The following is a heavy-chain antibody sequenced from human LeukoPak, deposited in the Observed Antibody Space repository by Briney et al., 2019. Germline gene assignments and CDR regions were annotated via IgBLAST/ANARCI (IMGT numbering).Heavy chain of an antibody. CDR1: GYTFTSYD. Sequence: ASVKVSCKASGYTFTSYDISWVRQATGQGLEWMGWMNPNSGNTGYAQKFRGRVTMTRNTSISTAYMELSSLRSEDTAVYYCVRITFGGVIVNGDWGQGTLVTVSS. J-gene: IGHJ4*02. CDR3: VRITFGGVIVNGD. CDR2: MNPNSGNT. D-gene: IGHD3-16*02. V-gene: IGHV1-8*01.